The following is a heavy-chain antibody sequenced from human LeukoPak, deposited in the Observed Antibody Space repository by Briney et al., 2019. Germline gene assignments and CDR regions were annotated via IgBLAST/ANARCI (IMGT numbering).Heavy chain of an antibody. CDR2: ISSSSTYI. V-gene: IGHV3-21*01. Sequence: PGGSLRLSCAASGFTFSSYSMNWVRQAPGKGLEWVSSISSSSTYIYYADSVKGRFTISRDNAKNSLYLQMNSLRAGDTAVYYCARGAGQWLVPAVDYWGQGTLVTVSS. J-gene: IGHJ4*02. CDR3: ARGAGQWLVPAVDY. D-gene: IGHD6-19*01. CDR1: GFTFSSYS.